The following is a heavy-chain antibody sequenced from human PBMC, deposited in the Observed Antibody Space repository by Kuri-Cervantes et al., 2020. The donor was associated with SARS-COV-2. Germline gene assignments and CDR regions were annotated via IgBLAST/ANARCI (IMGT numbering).Heavy chain of an antibody. Sequence: GESLKISCAASGFTFSSYAMSWVRQAPGKGLEWVSAISGSGGSTYYADSVKGRFTISRGNSKNTLYLQMNSLRAEDTAVYYCAKDRGYSSSWYTFVGSDYWGQGTLVTVSS. D-gene: IGHD6-13*01. CDR1: GFTFSSYA. CDR2: ISGSGGST. J-gene: IGHJ4*02. CDR3: AKDRGYSSSWYTFVGSDY. V-gene: IGHV3-23*01.